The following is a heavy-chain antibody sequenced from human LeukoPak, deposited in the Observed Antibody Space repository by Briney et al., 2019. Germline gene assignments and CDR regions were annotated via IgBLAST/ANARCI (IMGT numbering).Heavy chain of an antibody. V-gene: IGHV1-8*01. CDR3: AGGGIWGVYMDV. CDR2: MNPNSGNA. J-gene: IGHJ6*03. D-gene: IGHD2-21*01. Sequence: ASVKVSCKASGYTFTSYGINWVRQATGHGLEWMGWMNPNSGNAGYAQKFQGRVTMTRNTSISTAHMELSSLRSEDTAVYYCAGGGIWGVYMDVWGKGTTVTVSS. CDR1: GYTFTSYG.